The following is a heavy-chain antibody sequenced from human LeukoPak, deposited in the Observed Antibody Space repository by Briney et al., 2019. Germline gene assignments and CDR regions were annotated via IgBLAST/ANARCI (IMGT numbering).Heavy chain of an antibody. Sequence: GGSLRLSCAASGFTFSSYGMHWVRQAPGKGLEGVAFIRYDGSNKYYADSVKGRFTISRDNPKNTLYLQMNSLRAEDTAVYYCAKESAIVVVPAAIDYWGQGTLVTVSS. CDR2: IRYDGSNK. CDR1: GFTFSSYG. D-gene: IGHD2-2*01. CDR3: AKESAIVVVPAAIDY. J-gene: IGHJ4*02. V-gene: IGHV3-30*02.